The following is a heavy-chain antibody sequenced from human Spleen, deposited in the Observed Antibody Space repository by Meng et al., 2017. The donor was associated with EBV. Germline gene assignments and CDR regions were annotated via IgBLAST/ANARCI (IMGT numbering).Heavy chain of an antibody. V-gene: IGHV4-4*02. CDR2: IYHSGST. CDR3: AQRERWGLDP. D-gene: IGHD3-16*01. CDR1: GGSISSSNW. J-gene: IGHJ5*02. Sequence: QGQLQESGPGLVKPSGTLSLTCAVSGGSISSSNWWNWVRQAPGKGLEWIGEIYHSGSTSYNPSLESRVTISIDKSKNQVSLKLTSVTAADTAVYYCAQRERWGLDPWGQGTLVTVPS.